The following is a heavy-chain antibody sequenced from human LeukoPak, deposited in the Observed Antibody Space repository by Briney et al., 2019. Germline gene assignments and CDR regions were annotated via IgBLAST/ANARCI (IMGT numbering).Heavy chain of an antibody. CDR3: ARVGAYSSGWSNLNTLNWFDP. CDR1: DNSISSDYY. J-gene: IGHJ5*02. CDR2: INHSGST. Sequence: NPSETLSLTCTVSDNSISSDYYWSWIRQPPGKGLEWIGEINHSGSTNYNPSLKSRVTISVDTSKNQFSLKLSSVTAADTAVYYCARVGAYSSGWSNLNTLNWFDPWGQGTLVTVSS. D-gene: IGHD6-19*01. V-gene: IGHV4-34*01.